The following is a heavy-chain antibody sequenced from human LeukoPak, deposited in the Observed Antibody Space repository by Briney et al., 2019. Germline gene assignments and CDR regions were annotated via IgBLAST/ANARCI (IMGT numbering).Heavy chain of an antibody. CDR3: AREGSVAGSSSPIGYYFDY. D-gene: IGHD6-19*01. J-gene: IGHJ4*02. CDR1: GYTFTSYY. Sequence: GASVKVSCKASGYTFTSYYMHCAPQAPGQGLEWRGILNPRGGGTSYAQKSQGRVTMTRDTSTSTVYMELSSLRSEDTAVYYCAREGSVAGSSSPIGYYFDYWGQGALVTVSS. V-gene: IGHV1-46*01. CDR2: LNPRGGGT.